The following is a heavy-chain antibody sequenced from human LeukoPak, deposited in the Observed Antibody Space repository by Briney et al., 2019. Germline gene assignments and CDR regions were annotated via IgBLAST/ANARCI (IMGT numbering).Heavy chain of an antibody. CDR3: ARDQVAVAGFAMTKDFDY. CDR1: GFTFSSYS. Sequence: QTGGSLRLSCAGSGFTFSSYSMNWVRHAPGKGLEWVSYISSSGSTIYYADSVKGRFTISRDNAKNSLYLQMNSLRAEDTAVYYCARDQVAVAGFAMTKDFDYWGQGTLVTVSS. D-gene: IGHD6-19*01. CDR2: ISSSGSTI. J-gene: IGHJ4*02. V-gene: IGHV3-48*04.